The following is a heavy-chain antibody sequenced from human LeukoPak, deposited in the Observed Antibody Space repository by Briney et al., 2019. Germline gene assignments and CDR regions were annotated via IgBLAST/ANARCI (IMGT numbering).Heavy chain of an antibody. CDR1: GFTFSSYS. Sequence: PGGSLRLSCAASGFTFSSYSMNWVRQAPGKGLEWVSSISSSSSYIYYADSVKGRFTISRDNAKNSLYLQMNSLRAEDTAVYYCARDTRLMTNYFDYWGQGTLVTVSS. V-gene: IGHV3-21*01. D-gene: IGHD4-11*01. CDR3: ARDTRLMTNYFDY. J-gene: IGHJ4*02. CDR2: ISSSSSYI.